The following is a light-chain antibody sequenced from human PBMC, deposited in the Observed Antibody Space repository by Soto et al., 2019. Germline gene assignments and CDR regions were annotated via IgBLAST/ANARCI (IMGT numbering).Light chain of an antibody. CDR3: QHYNSYSEA. CDR2: KAS. Sequence: DIQRIQSPSTLSASIGDRFTISCRASQGISDWLALYQQKPGKAPKLLIYKASTLKSGVPSRFSGSGSGTEFTLTISSLQHNDFATYYCQHYNSYSEAFGQGTKVDIK. V-gene: IGKV1-5*03. CDR1: QGISDW. J-gene: IGKJ1*01.